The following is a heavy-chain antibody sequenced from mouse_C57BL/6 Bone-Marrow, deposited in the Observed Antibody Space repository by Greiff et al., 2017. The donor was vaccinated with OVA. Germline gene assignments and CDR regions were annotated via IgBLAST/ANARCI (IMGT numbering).Heavy chain of an antibody. V-gene: IGHV5-4*01. Sequence: EVKVVESGGGLVKPGGSLKLSCAASGFTFSSYAMSWVRQTPEKRLEWVATISDGGSYTYYPDNVKGRFTISRDNAKNNLYLQMSHLKSEDTAMYYCAREAGTDYAMDYWGQGTSVTVSS. D-gene: IGHD4-1*01. CDR2: ISDGGSYT. CDR1: GFTFSSYA. CDR3: AREAGTDYAMDY. J-gene: IGHJ4*01.